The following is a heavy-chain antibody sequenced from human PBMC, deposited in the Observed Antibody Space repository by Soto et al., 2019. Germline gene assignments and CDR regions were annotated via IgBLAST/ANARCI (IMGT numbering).Heavy chain of an antibody. Sequence: LSLTCTVSGGSISSSSYYWGWIRQPPGKGLEWIGSIYYSGSTYYNPSLKSRVTISVDTSKNQFSLKLSSVTAADTAVYYCASTYSSSWYEYYYGMDVWGQGTTVTVSS. J-gene: IGHJ6*02. V-gene: IGHV4-39*01. CDR1: GGSISSSSYY. CDR3: ASTYSSSWYEYYYGMDV. CDR2: IYYSGST. D-gene: IGHD6-13*01.